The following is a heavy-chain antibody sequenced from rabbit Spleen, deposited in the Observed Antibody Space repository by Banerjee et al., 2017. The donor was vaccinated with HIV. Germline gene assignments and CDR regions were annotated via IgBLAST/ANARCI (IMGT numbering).Heavy chain of an antibody. CDR3: ARETSSGWVVVSSYFNL. D-gene: IGHD4-1*01. J-gene: IGHJ4*01. CDR2: IYAGSSGST. V-gene: IGHV1S45*01. CDR1: GFDFSSYYM. Sequence: QEQLKETGGGLVQPGGSLTLSCKASGFDFSSYYMNWVRQAPGKGLEWIGIIYAGSSGSTYYASWAKGRFSISKTSSTTVTLQMTSLTAADTATYFCARETSSGWVVVSSYFNLWGQGTLVTVS.